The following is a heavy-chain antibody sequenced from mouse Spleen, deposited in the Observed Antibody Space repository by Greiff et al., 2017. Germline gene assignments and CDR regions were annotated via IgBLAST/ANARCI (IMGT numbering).Heavy chain of an antibody. D-gene: IGHD3-2*01. J-gene: IGHJ4*01. V-gene: IGHV5-9-3*01. CDR2: ISSGGSYT. CDR3: ARLRQLGLRDAMDY. CDR1: GFTFSSYA. Sequence: EVQLVESGGGLVQPGGSRKLSCAASGFTFSSYAMSWVRQTPEKRLEWVATISSGGSYTYYPDSVKGRFTISRDNAKNTLYLQMSSLRSEDTAMYYCARLRQLGLRDAMDYWGQGTSVTVSS.